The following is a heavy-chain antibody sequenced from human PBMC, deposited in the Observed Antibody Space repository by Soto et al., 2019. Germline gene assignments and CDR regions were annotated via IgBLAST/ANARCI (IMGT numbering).Heavy chain of an antibody. D-gene: IGHD3-10*01. J-gene: IGHJ6*02. CDR1: GYSISRGYY. V-gene: IGHV4-38-2*01. Sequence: VQVRDRVSEGGPPSETLSLTCAVSGYSISRGYYWGWIRKSPGKGLEWIGSIYHSETYYNPSLKCRVTISGDTSKNQFSLNLSSVTAADTAVYYCARGGDTMVRGVIIFFYYGMDVWGQGTTVTVSS. CDR3: ARGGDTMVRGVIIFFYYGMDV. CDR2: IYHSET.